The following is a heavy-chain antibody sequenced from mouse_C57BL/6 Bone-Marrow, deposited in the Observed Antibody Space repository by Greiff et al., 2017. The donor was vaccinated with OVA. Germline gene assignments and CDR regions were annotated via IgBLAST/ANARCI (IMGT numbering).Heavy chain of an antibody. CDR3: AKTGGITTVVATLDWYFDV. J-gene: IGHJ1*03. D-gene: IGHD1-1*01. Sequence: VQLQQSGPGLVQPSQSLSITCTVPGFSLTSYGVHWVRQPPGKGLEWLGVIWSGGSTDYNAAFISRLSISQDNSKSQVFFKMNSLQADDTAIYYCAKTGGITTVVATLDWYFDVWGTGTTVTVSS. CDR1: GFSLTSYG. CDR2: IWSGGST. V-gene: IGHV2-4*01.